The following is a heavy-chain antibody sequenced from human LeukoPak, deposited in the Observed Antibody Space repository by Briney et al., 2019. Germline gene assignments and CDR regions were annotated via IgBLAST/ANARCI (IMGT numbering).Heavy chain of an antibody. D-gene: IGHD5-24*01. CDR1: GFTFSSYG. CDR2: ISGSGGST. CDR3: ARHEMATTDAFDI. V-gene: IGHV3-23*01. J-gene: IGHJ3*02. Sequence: PGGSLRLSCAASGFTFSSYGMSWVRQAPGKGLEWVSAISGSGGSTYYADSVKGRFTISRDNSKNTLYLQMNSLRAEDTAVYYCARHEMATTDAFDIWGQGTMVTVSS.